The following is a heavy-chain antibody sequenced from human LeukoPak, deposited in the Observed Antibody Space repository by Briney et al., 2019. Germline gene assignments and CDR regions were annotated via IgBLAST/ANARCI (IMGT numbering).Heavy chain of an antibody. V-gene: IGHV1-69*05. J-gene: IGHJ4*02. CDR2: IIPMFGTA. Sequence: ASVKVSCKASGGTFSSYAFSWVRQALGRGLEWMGGIIPMFGTANYAQKFQGRVTITTDESTSTAYIELSSLRSEDTAVYYCARDGGAYWGQGTLVTVSS. CDR1: GGTFSSYA. CDR3: ARDGGAY. D-gene: IGHD1-26*01.